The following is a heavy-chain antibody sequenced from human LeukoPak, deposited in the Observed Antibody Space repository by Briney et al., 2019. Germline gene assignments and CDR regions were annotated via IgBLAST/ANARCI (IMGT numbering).Heavy chain of an antibody. CDR2: INHNGNVN. V-gene: IGHV3-7*03. Sequence: PGGSLRLSCAASGFTFSSYWMNWARQAPGKGLEWVASINHNGNVNYYVDSVKGRFTISRDNSKNTLYLQMNSLRAEDTAVYYCAFFYYGSGSYSFDYWGQGTLVTVSS. CDR3: AFFYYGSGSYSFDY. CDR1: GFTFSSYW. J-gene: IGHJ4*02. D-gene: IGHD3-10*01.